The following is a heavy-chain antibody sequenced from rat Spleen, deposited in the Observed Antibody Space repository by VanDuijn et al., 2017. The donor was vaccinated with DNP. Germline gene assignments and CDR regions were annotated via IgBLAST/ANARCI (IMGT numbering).Heavy chain of an antibody. CDR2: ISSGGST. D-gene: IGHD4-3*01. CDR3: TRDPLYNSGALDA. Sequence: QVQLKESGPGLVQPSQTLSLTCDVSGFSITRFGVTWIRQPPGRGLEWIAAISSGGSTYYNSSLQSRLSISRDTSKSQVFLKMDSLQIEDTAIYFCTRDPLYNSGALDAWGQGISVTVSS. V-gene: IGHV2S8*01. CDR1: GFSITRFG. J-gene: IGHJ4*01.